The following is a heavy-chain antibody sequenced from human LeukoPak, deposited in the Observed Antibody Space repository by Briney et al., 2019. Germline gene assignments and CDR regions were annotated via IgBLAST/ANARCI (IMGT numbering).Heavy chain of an antibody. CDR3: AKAGVISGWDY. D-gene: IGHD3-3*02. CDR2: IGEEKSGSVT. V-gene: IGHV3-23*01. CDR1: GFALSNYH. Sequence: GGSLRLSCAASGFALSNYHMGWVRQAPGKGLEWVSGIGEEKSGSVTKSADSVKGRFTISRDNSENTLYLQMDSLTVDDTAVYYCAKAGVISGWDYWGQGVLVTVS. J-gene: IGHJ4*02.